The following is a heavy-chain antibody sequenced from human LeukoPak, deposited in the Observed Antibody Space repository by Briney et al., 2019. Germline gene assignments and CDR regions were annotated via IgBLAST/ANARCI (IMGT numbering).Heavy chain of an antibody. CDR2: IIPTFGTP. Sequence: SVKVSCKASRGTFSSYAIIWVRQAPGRGLEWMGGIIPTFGTPNYAHKFQGRVKITEAESTSTAYMELSSLRADDTAVYYCAREVVVVAAPIGAFDIWGQGTMVSVP. CDR3: AREVVVVAAPIGAFDI. V-gene: IGHV1-69*13. CDR1: RGTFSSYA. J-gene: IGHJ3*02. D-gene: IGHD2-15*01.